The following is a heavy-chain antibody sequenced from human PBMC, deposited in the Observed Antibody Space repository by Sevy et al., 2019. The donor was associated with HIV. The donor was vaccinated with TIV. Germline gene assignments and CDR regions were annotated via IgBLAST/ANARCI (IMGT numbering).Heavy chain of an antibody. Sequence: GGSLRLSCAASGFTFSGSAMHWVRQASGKGLEWVGRIRSKANSYAKAYAASVKGRFTISRDDSKNTAYLQMNSLKTEETAVYYCTSRDYYDSSGSMGHWGQGTLVTVSS. CDR2: IRSKANSYAK. D-gene: IGHD3-22*01. CDR3: TSRDYYDSSGSMGH. V-gene: IGHV3-73*01. CDR1: GFTFSGSA. J-gene: IGHJ4*02.